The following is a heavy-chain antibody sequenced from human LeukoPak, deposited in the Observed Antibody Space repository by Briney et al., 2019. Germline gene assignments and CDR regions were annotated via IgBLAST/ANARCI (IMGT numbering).Heavy chain of an antibody. V-gene: IGHV3-48*02. Sequence: PGGSLRLSCAASEFTFSSYEMNWVRQAPGKGLEWVSYISSSSSTIYYADSVKGRFTISRDNAKNSLYLQLNSLRDEDTAVYYCARAATYYYDSSGYYPYAFDIWGQGTMVTVSS. D-gene: IGHD3-22*01. CDR2: ISSSSSTI. CDR1: EFTFSSYE. J-gene: IGHJ3*02. CDR3: ARAATYYYDSSGYYPYAFDI.